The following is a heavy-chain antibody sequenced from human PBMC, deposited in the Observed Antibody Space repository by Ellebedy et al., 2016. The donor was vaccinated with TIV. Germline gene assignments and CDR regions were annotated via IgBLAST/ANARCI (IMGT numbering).Heavy chain of an antibody. D-gene: IGHD1-26*01. J-gene: IGHJ3*02. CDR2: IIPIFGTP. CDR1: GGSFSSYS. V-gene: IGHV1-69*13. Sequence: AASVKVSCKASGGSFSSYSISWVRQAPGQGLEWMGGIIPIFGTPNYAQKFQGRVTITADESTSTAYMELSTLTSEDTAVYYCARDPLVGAGRHDGYDIWGPGTMVTVSS. CDR3: ARDPLVGAGRHDGYDI.